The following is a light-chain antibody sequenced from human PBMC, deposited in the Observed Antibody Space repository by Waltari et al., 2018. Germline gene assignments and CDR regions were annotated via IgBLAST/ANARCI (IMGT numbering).Light chain of an antibody. J-gene: IGKJ4*01. CDR2: GAS. V-gene: IGKV3-20*01. CDR1: QTINNNF. CDR3: QQYDGSVLT. Sequence: IVLTQSPDTLSLSPGQRATLSCRASQTINNNFLVWYQQKPGQAPRLIIHGASSWATGFPDRFSGSGSGTDFTLTISSLKPEDSAVYYCQQYDGSVLTFGGGTKVEI.